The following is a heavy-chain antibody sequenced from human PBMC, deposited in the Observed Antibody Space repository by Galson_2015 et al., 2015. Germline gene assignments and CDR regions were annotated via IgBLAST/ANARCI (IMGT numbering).Heavy chain of an antibody. D-gene: IGHD3-22*01. CDR3: ARDDRTDGTNRFDP. Sequence: SLRLSCAASGFTFSSYSMNWVRQAPGKGLEWVSYISSSSSTIYYADSVKGRFTISRDNAKNSLYLQMNSLRDEDTAVYYCARDDRTDGTNRFDPWGQGTLVTVSS. CDR1: GFTFSSYS. J-gene: IGHJ5*02. V-gene: IGHV3-48*02. CDR2: ISSSSSTI.